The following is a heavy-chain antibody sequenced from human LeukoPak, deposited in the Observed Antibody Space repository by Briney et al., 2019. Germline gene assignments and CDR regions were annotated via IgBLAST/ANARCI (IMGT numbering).Heavy chain of an antibody. CDR3: AREVATVTNRGFDY. CDR1: GGSFSGYY. V-gene: IGHV4-34*01. J-gene: IGHJ4*02. CDR2: INHSGST. Sequence: SETLSLTCAVYGGSFSGYYWSWIRQPPGKGLEWIGEINHSGSTNYNPSLKMRVTISVDTSNNQFSLKLSSVTAADTAVYYCAREVATVTNRGFDYWGQGTLVTVSS. D-gene: IGHD4-17*01.